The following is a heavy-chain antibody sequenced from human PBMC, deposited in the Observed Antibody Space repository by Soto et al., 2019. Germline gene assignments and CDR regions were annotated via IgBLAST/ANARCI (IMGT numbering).Heavy chain of an antibody. V-gene: IGHV5-51*01. Sequence: GESLKISCKGSGYSFTNYWIGWVRQMPGKGLEWMGIIYPGDSYTTYSPSFQGQVTISADKSISTAYLQWSSLKASDTAIYYCARLGDNNYQYKYNWFDPWGQGTLVTVSS. D-gene: IGHD4-4*01. J-gene: IGHJ5*02. CDR2: IYPGDSYT. CDR1: GYSFTNYW. CDR3: ARLGDNNYQYKYNWFDP.